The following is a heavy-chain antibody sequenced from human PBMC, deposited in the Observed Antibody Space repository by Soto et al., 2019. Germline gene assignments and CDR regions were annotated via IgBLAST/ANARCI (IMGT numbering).Heavy chain of an antibody. Sequence: RLSCAASGFSFGSYALSWVRQAPGKGLEWVSTISCSDGKTFYADAVKGRFSISRDTSQNTLYLQMNSLRADDTAIYYCARWSYLDYWGQGTRVTVYS. CDR2: ISCSDGKT. J-gene: IGHJ4*02. CDR1: GFSFGSYA. D-gene: IGHD3-3*01. V-gene: IGHV3-23*01. CDR3: ARWSYLDY.